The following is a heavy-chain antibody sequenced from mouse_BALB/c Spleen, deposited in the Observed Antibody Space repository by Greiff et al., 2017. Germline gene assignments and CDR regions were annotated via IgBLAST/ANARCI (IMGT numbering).Heavy chain of an antibody. CDR1: GYTFTSYD. J-gene: IGHJ1*01. D-gene: IGHD1-1*01. CDR2: IYPGDGST. CDR3: ARSSSFWYFDV. Sequence: SGPELVKPGALVKISCKASGYTFTSYDINWVKQRPGQGLEWIGWIYPGDGSTKYNEKFKGKATLTADKSSSTAYMQLSSLTSENSAVYFCARSSSFWYFDVWGAGTTVTVSS. V-gene: IGHV1S33*01.